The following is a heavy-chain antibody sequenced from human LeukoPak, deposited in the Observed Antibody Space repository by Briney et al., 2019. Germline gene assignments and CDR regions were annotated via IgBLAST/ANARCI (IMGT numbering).Heavy chain of an antibody. CDR3: AQVHGNWFDP. V-gene: IGHV4-34*01. J-gene: IGHJ5*02. CDR1: GGSFSGYY. CDR2: INHSGST. Sequence: SETLSLTCAVYGGSFSGYYWSWIRQPPGKGLEWIGEINHSGSTNYNPSLKSRVTISVDTSKNQFSLKLSFVTAADTAVYYCAQVHGNWFDPWGQGTLVTVSS.